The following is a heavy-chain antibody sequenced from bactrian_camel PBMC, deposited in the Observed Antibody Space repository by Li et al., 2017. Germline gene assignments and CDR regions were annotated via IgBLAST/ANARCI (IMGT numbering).Heavy chain of an antibody. CDR1: GFTFSDYY. J-gene: IGHJ4*01. Sequence: VQLVESGGGSVQAGGSLRLSCTTSGFTFSDYYMSWVRQAPGKGLEWVSAIKSGGGSTYYPDSVKGRFTISRDNAKNTLYLQLNSLKTEDTAVYYCAASISIPGSRDVMSANFRYMGQGTQVTVS. CDR2: IKSGGGST. V-gene: IGHV3S40*01. D-gene: IGHD3*01.